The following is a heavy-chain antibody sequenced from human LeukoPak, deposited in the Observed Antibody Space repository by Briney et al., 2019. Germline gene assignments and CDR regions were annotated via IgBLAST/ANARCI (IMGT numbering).Heavy chain of an antibody. CDR1: GFTYSSYD. D-gene: IGHD3-10*01. CDR2: ISGSGGFT. CDR3: ASGSGSYRTPYYYMDV. J-gene: IGHJ6*03. Sequence: GGSLRLSCAASGFTYSSYDMSWVRQAPGKGLEWVSAISGSGGFTYYADSVRGRFTISRDNSKNTLYLQMNSLRAEDTAVYYCASGSGSYRTPYYYMDVWGTGTTVTVSS. V-gene: IGHV3-23*01.